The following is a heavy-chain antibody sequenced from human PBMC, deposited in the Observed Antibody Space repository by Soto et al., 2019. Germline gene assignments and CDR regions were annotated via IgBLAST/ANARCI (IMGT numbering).Heavy chain of an antibody. Sequence: GGSLRLSCAASVFTFSDHYMDWVRQAPGKGLEWVGRTRNRAHSYTTKYAASVEGRFTISRDDSKNSLYLQMNSLKTEDTAVYYCVLTMVRGAGYDYYYMDVWGKGTTVTSP. J-gene: IGHJ6*03. CDR2: TRNRAHSYTT. V-gene: IGHV3-72*01. CDR3: VLTMVRGAGYDYYYMDV. D-gene: IGHD3-10*01. CDR1: VFTFSDHY.